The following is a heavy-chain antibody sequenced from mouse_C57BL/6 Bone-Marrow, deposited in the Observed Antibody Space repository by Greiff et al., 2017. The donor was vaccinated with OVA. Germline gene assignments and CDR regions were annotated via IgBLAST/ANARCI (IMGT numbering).Heavy chain of an antibody. CDR3: AIYRGAMDY. CDR2: IYPGDGDT. CDR1: GYAFSSSW. D-gene: IGHD2-1*01. V-gene: IGHV1-82*01. J-gene: IGHJ4*01. Sequence: QVQLQQSGPELVKPGASVKISCKASGYAFSSSWMNWVKQRPGKGLEWIGRIYPGDGDTNYNGKFKGKATLTADQSSSTAYMQLSSLTSEDAAVDFCAIYRGAMDYWGQGTSGTVSS.